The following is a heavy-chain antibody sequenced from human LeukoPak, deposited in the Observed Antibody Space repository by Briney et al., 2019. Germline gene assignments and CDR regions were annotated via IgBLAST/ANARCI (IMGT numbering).Heavy chain of an antibody. CDR3: ARATVLGITMIVVVSVAFDI. V-gene: IGHV4-4*02. CDR2: IYHSGST. J-gene: IGHJ3*02. D-gene: IGHD3-22*01. CDR1: GGSISSSNW. Sequence: PSGTLSLTCAVSGGSISSSNWWSWVRQPPGKGLEWIGEIYHSGSTNYNPSLKSRVTISVDKSKNQFSLKLSSVTAADTAVYYCARATVLGITMIVVVSVAFDIWGQGTMVTVSS.